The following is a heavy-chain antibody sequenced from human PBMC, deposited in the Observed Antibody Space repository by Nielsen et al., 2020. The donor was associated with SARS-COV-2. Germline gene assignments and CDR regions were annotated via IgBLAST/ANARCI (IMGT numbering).Heavy chain of an antibody. D-gene: IGHD5-12*01. CDR1: GFSFSSYN. CDR3: ARGGNNGYETYYMDV. V-gene: IGHV3-21*06. CDR2: ISRSSGKI. J-gene: IGHJ6*03. Sequence: GESLKISCAASGFSFSSYNMNWVRQVPGKGLEWVSHISRSSGKILYRDSVKGRFIMSRDNANNVVYLQMSRLAAEDAAVYYCARGGNNGYETYYMDVWGRGTRVTVSS.